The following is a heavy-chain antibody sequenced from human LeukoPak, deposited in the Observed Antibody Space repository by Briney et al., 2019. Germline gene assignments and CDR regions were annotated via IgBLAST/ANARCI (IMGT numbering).Heavy chain of an antibody. CDR3: ARDLTMVRGVIIIPGVTYYFDY. CDR1: GYTFTSYY. CDR2: INPSGGST. Sequence: GASVKVSCKASGYTFTSYYMHWVRQAPGQGLEWMGIINPSGGSTSYAQKFQGRVTMTRDTSTSTVYMELSSLRSEDTAVYYCARDLTMVRGVIIIPGVTYYFDYWGQGTLVTVSS. D-gene: IGHD3-10*01. V-gene: IGHV1-46*01. J-gene: IGHJ4*02.